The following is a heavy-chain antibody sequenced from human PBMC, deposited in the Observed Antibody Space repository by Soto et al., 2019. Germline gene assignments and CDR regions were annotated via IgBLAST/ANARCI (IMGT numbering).Heavy chain of an antibody. CDR3: ANSWTTLTTGFDF. J-gene: IGHJ4*02. D-gene: IGHD4-17*01. Sequence: GGSLRLSCVASGFTFSNYAMHWVRQAPGKGLGWVAVISSDGSEKYYLDSVRDRFAISRDNSKNTLYLQMNNLRPEDTAMYYCANSWTTLTTGFDFWGQGALVTVS. CDR2: ISSDGSEK. V-gene: IGHV3-30*18. CDR1: GFTFSNYA.